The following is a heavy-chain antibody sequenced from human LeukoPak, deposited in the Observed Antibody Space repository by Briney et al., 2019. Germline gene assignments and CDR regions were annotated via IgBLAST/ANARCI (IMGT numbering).Heavy chain of an antibody. CDR1: GFTFSSYA. V-gene: IGHV3-23*01. CDR2: ISGRGGST. Sequence: GGSLRLSCAASGFTFSSYAMSWVRQAPGKGLEWVSGISGRGGSTYYADSVKGRFTISRDNSKNTLCLQMNSLRAEDTAVYYCAKAHGYSSSWYDNWGQGTLVTVSS. CDR3: AKAHGYSSSWYDN. J-gene: IGHJ4*02. D-gene: IGHD6-13*01.